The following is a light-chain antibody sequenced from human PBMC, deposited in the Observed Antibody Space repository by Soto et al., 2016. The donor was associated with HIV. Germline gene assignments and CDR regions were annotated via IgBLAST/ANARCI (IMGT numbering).Light chain of an antibody. CDR3: QQYYSAPPYT. CDR1: QDISNS. Sequence: DIQMTQSPSSLSAYVGDRVTISCRASQDISNSLAWYQQKPGKAPKLLLYAASRLETGVPSRFSGSGSGTDYTLSIRSLQPEDFATYYCQQYYSAPPYTFGQGTQAGDQT. J-gene: IGKJ2*01. CDR2: AAS. V-gene: IGKV1-NL1*01.